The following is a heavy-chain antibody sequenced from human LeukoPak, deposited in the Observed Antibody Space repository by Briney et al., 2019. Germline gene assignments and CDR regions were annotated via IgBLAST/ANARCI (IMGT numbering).Heavy chain of an antibody. D-gene: IGHD4-17*01. CDR1: GFTFSKAW. Sequence: GGSLRLSCAASGFTFSKAWMSWVCQAPGKGLEWVGQIKSKTDGGTTDYAAPVKGRFTISRDDSKNSLYLLMNSLKTEDTAVYYCTTEDYGDYVPDYWGQGTLVTVSS. J-gene: IGHJ4*02. CDR2: IKSKTDGGTT. CDR3: TTEDYGDYVPDY. V-gene: IGHV3-15*01.